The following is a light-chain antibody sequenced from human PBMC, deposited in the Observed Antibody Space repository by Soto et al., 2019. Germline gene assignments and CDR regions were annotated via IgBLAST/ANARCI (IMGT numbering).Light chain of an antibody. Sequence: DIVMTQSPLSLPVTPGEPASISCRSSQSLLWTNGYNYVDWFLQKPGQSPQLLIYMASDRASGVPDRFSGSGAGTEDTLQSSSVEAEDVGVDYCMQHLHAPWMFGQGTKLEIK. V-gene: IGKV2-28*01. CDR2: MAS. J-gene: IGKJ1*01. CDR3: MQHLHAPWM. CDR1: QSLLWTNGYNY.